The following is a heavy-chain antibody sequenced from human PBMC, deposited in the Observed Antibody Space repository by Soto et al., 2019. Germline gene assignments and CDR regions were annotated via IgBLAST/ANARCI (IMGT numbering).Heavy chain of an antibody. CDR1: GFIFSDHY. J-gene: IGHJ4*02. CDR3: ARGYTMTTHPYFDA. Sequence: EVQLVESGGGLVQPGGSLRLSCAASGFIFSDHYMDWVRQAPGKGLEWVGRIRKKAHSYTTEYAASVKGRFTVSRDDSKSSLYLQMNSLKTEDTAMYFCARGYTMTTHPYFDAWGQGTLVTVSS. D-gene: IGHD4-17*01. V-gene: IGHV3-72*01. CDR2: IRKKAHSYTT.